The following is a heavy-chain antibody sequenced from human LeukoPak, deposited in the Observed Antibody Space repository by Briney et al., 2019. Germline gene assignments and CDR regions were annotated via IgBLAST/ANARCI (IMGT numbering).Heavy chain of an antibody. D-gene: IGHD5-12*01. CDR1: GGTFSSYA. CDR2: IIPILGIA. V-gene: IGHV1-69*04. Sequence: ASVKVSCKASGGTFSSYAISWVRQAPGQGLEWMGRIIPILGIANYAQKFQGRVTITADKPTNTAYMELSSLRSEDTAVYYCTTDQKWLRLALGYWGQGTLVTVSS. J-gene: IGHJ4*02. CDR3: TTDQKWLRLALGY.